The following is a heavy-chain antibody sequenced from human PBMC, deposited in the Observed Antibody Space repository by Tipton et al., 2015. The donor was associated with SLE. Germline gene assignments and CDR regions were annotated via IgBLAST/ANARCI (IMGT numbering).Heavy chain of an antibody. Sequence: SLRLSCAASGFTFSNYAIHWVRQAPGKGLEWVAVISSDGRTKYYADSVKGRFTISRDNSKNTLYLQMNSLRAEDTAVYYCARRNSESGAFDMWGQGTLVTVSS. CDR1: GFTFSNYA. CDR2: ISSDGRTK. D-gene: IGHD3-10*01. J-gene: IGHJ3*02. V-gene: IGHV3-30*04. CDR3: ARRNSESGAFDM.